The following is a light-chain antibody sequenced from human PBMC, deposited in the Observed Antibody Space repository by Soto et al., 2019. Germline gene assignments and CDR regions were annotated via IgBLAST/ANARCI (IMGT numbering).Light chain of an antibody. CDR1: QSVNSN. V-gene: IGKV3-15*01. Sequence: EIVMTQSPATLSVSPGGRATLSCRASQSVNSNLAWYQQKPGQGPRLLIYGASTRATAIPARFSGSGSGTEFTLTISSLQSEDFAVYYCQQYNDWPPRTFGQGTKVEIK. CDR2: GAS. CDR3: QQYNDWPPRT. J-gene: IGKJ1*01.